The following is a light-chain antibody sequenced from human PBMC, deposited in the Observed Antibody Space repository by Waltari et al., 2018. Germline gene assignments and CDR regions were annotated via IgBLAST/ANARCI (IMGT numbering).Light chain of an antibody. CDR2: QDS. CDR1: KLGDKY. CDR3: QAWDSSTGV. V-gene: IGLV3-1*01. Sequence: SYELTQPPSVSVSPGQTASITCSGDKLGDKYACWYQQTPGQSPVLVIYQDSKRPSGIPERFSGSNSGNTATLTISGTQAMDEADYYCQAWDSSTGVVGGGTKLTVL. J-gene: IGLJ2*01.